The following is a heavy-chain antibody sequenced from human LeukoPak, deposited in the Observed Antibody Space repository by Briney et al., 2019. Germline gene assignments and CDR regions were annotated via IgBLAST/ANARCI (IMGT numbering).Heavy chain of an antibody. CDR1: GGSISSYY. CDR2: IYYSGST. Sequence: SETLSLTCTVSGGSISSYYWSWIRQPPGKGLEWIGYIYYSGSTNYNPSLKSRVTMSIDTSKNQFSLKLSSVTAADAAVYYCARGVQYSSGWFYGYWGQGTLVTVSS. J-gene: IGHJ4*02. CDR3: ARGVQYSSGWFYGY. V-gene: IGHV4-59*01. D-gene: IGHD6-19*01.